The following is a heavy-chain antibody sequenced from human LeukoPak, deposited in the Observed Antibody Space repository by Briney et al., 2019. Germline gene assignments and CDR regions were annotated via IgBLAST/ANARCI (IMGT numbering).Heavy chain of an antibody. Sequence: PGGSLRLFCAASGFTLSDYYMNWVRQAPGKGLEWVSYISSTSSTMYYADSVKGRFTISRDNAKNSLYLQMNSLRDEDTAVYYCARESAYAFWYWGQGTLVAVSS. J-gene: IGHJ4*02. D-gene: IGHD3-3*01. V-gene: IGHV3-48*02. CDR1: GFTLSDYY. CDR2: ISSTSSTM. CDR3: ARESAYAFWY.